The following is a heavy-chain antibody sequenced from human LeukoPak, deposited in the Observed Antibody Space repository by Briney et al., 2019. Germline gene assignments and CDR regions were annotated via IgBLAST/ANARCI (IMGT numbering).Heavy chain of an antibody. V-gene: IGHV4-30-2*01. D-gene: IGHD3-22*01. CDR2: IYHSGST. CDR3: ARAPSNYYDSSGYRFDY. J-gene: IGHJ4*02. Sequence: SETLSLTCAVSGGSISSGGYSWSWIRQPPGKGLEWIGYIYHSGSTYYNPSLKSRVTISVDRSKNQFSLKLSSVTAADTAVYYCARAPSNYYDSSGYRFDYWGQGTLVTVSS. CDR1: GGSISSGGYS.